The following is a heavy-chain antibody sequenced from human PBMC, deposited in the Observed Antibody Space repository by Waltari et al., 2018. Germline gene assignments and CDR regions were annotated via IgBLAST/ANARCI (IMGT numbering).Heavy chain of an antibody. Sequence: QVQLQESGPGLVKPSETLSLTCTVHGGSIRSYLWSWIRQPAGKGPECIGRIYTRGSTNYNPSLKSRVTMSVDTSKNQFSLKLSSVTAADTAVYYCARGRIAAAGTYFEYYYYYMDVWGKGTTVTVSS. J-gene: IGHJ6*03. CDR1: GGSIRSYL. CDR3: ARGRIAAAGTYFEYYYYYMDV. CDR2: IYTRGST. D-gene: IGHD6-13*01. V-gene: IGHV4-4*07.